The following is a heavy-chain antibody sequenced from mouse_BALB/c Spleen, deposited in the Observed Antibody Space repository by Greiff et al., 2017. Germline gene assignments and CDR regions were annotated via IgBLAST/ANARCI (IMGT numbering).Heavy chain of an antibody. CDR2: INPSNGGT. V-gene: IGHV1S81*02. Sequence: VKLVESGAELVKPGASVKLSCKASGYTFTSYYMYWVKQRPGQGLEWIGEINPSNGGTNFNEKFKSKATLTVDKSSSTAYMQLSSLTSEDSAVYYCTNNWAYAMDYWGQGTSVTVSS. CDR1: GYTFTSYY. J-gene: IGHJ4*01. CDR3: TNNWAYAMDY. D-gene: IGHD4-1*01.